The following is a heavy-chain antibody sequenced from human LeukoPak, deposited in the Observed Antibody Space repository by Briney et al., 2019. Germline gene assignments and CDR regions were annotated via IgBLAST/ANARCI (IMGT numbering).Heavy chain of an antibody. V-gene: IGHV3-73*01. CDR1: RCTLSRSA. CDR3: TSDEVDTAMVGFDY. CDR2: IRRKANSYAL. J-gene: IGHJ4*02. Sequence: GGSQTLSCPPSRCTLSRSAMHWLGQAAGQGLAGVGRIRRKANSYALAYAASVKGRFTISRDDSKNTAYLQMNSLKTEDTAVYYCTSDEVDTAMVGFDYWGQGTLVTVSS. D-gene: IGHD5-18*01.